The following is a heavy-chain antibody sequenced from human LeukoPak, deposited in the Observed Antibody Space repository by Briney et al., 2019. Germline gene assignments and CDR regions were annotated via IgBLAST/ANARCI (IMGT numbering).Heavy chain of an antibody. Sequence: GASVKVSCKASGYTFTGYYMHWVRQAPGQGLEWMGWINPNSGGTNYAQKFQGRVTMTRDTSTSTVYMELSSLRSDDTAVYYCARGPRITLVRGGQWYFHMDVWGKGTTVTVSS. CDR3: ARGPRITLVRGGQWYFHMDV. CDR1: GYTFTGYY. D-gene: IGHD3-10*01. CDR2: INPNSGGT. V-gene: IGHV1-2*02. J-gene: IGHJ6*03.